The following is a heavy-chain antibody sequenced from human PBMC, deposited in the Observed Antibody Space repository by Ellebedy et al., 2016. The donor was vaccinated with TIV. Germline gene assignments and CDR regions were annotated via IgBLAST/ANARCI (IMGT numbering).Heavy chain of an antibody. CDR1: GHTFTSDG. Sequence: AASVKVSCKASGHTFTSDGFGWVRQAHGQGLEWMGWINTYNGNTNYAKSFQGRVTMTTNTSTNTAYLDLRSLRPDDTAVYYCARGITVPVDLGYWGQGTLVTVSS. V-gene: IGHV1-18*04. CDR2: INTYNGNT. J-gene: IGHJ4*02. CDR3: ARGITVPVDLGY. D-gene: IGHD3-10*01.